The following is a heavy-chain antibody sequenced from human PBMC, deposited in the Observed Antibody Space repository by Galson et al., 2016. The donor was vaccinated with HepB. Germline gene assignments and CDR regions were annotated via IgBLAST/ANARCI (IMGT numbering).Heavy chain of an antibody. V-gene: IGHV4-30-2*01. Sequence: TLSLTCTVSGGSISSDGYFWSWIRQPPGKGLEWIGHVYHTGKTYYNPSLKSRVTTSPDRSSNQFSLRMNSVTAAVTAVYYCARTIYVLHFLDRPGYLDPWGQGTLVTVSS. J-gene: IGHJ5*02. CDR1: GGSISSDGYF. CDR3: ARTIYVLHFLDRPGYLDP. D-gene: IGHD3/OR15-3a*01. CDR2: VYHTGKT.